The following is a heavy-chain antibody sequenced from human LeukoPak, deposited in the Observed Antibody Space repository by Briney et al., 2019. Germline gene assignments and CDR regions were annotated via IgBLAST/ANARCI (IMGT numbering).Heavy chain of an antibody. CDR1: GGSISSYY. CDR3: AREGAFSAARPYKGAFDI. CDR2: IYYSGST. J-gene: IGHJ3*02. Sequence: PSETLSLTCTVSGGSISSYYWSWIRQPPGKGLEWVGYIYYSGSTNYNPSLTSRVTISVDTSKNQFSLKLSSVTAADTAVYYCAREGAFSAARPYKGAFDIWGQGTMVTVSS. V-gene: IGHV4-59*01. D-gene: IGHD6-6*01.